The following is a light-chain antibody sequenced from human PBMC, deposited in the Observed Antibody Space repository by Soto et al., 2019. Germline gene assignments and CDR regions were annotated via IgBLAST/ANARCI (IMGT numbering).Light chain of an antibody. CDR1: QSVSTY. V-gene: IGKV3D-15*01. CDR2: GAS. J-gene: IGKJ1*01. Sequence: ELVLTPSPRTLSVSAGERDTLSCRASQSVSTYLAWYQQKPGQAPRLLIYGASSRATGIPDRFSGSGSGTDFTLTISRLEPEDFAVYYCQQYRNWPRTFGQGTKVDIK. CDR3: QQYRNWPRT.